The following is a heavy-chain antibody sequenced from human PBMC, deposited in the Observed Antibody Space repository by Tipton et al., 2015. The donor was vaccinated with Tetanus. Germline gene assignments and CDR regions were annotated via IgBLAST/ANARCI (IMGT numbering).Heavy chain of an antibody. Sequence: QVQLVQSGAEVKKPGASVKVSCKASGHTFTTYGISWVRQAPGQGLEWMGWISAYYGNTNYARKFQGGVAMTTDSSTGTVYMELRSLTSDDTAVYYCATNVVDYKNYQASSCFDIWGQGTKVTVSS. CDR2: ISAYYGNT. J-gene: IGHJ3*02. D-gene: IGHD2-15*01. CDR3: ATNVVDYKNYQASSCFDI. CDR1: GHTFTTYG. V-gene: IGHV1-18*01.